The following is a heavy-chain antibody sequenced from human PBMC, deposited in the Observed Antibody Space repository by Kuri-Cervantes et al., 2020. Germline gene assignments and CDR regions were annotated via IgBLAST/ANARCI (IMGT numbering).Heavy chain of an antibody. V-gene: IGHV1-8*01. J-gene: IGHJ6*02. Sequence: ASVKVSCKASGYTFTSYDINWVRQATGQGLEWMGWMNPNSGNTGYAQKFQGRVTMTRDTSISTAYMELSSLRSEDTAVYYCARSVAAAFRLTNGMDVWGQGTTVTVSS. D-gene: IGHD6-13*01. CDR1: GYTFTSYD. CDR2: MNPNSGNT. CDR3: ARSVAAAFRLTNGMDV.